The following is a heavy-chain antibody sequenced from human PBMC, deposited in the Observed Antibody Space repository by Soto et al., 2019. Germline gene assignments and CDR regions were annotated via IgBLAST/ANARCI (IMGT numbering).Heavy chain of an antibody. J-gene: IGHJ3*02. D-gene: IGHD4-17*01. CDR2: IIPIFGTA. V-gene: IGHV1-69*12. CDR3: ARAFSRLRLVSLDAFDI. Sequence: QVQLVQSGAEVKKPGSSVKVSCKASGGTFSSYAISWVRQAPGQGLEWMGGIIPIFGTANYAQKFQGRVTITADESTSTAYMELSSLRSEDTAVYYCARAFSRLRLVSLDAFDIWGQGTMVTVSS. CDR1: GGTFSSYA.